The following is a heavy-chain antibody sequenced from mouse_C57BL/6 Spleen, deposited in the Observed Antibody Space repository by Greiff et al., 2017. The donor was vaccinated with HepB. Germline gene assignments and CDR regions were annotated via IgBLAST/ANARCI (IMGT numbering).Heavy chain of an antibody. J-gene: IGHJ2*01. D-gene: IGHD2-5*01. Sequence: QVQLLQSGPGLVKPGASVKLSCKATGYNFPSYDITWVRQSPGQGLEWIGWIYPGDGSTKYNEKFKGKATLTVDTSSSTAYMELHSLTSEDSAFYLCAKSRDSNPFDYWGQGTTLTVSS. V-gene: IGHV1-85*01. CDR1: GYNFPSYD. CDR3: AKSRDSNPFDY. CDR2: IYPGDGST.